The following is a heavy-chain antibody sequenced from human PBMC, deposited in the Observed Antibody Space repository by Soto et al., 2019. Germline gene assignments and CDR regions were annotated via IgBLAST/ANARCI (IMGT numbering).Heavy chain of an antibody. CDR3: ARAVSTIYPNNWFDP. J-gene: IGHJ5*02. D-gene: IGHD3-3*01. CDR2: IYYSGST. V-gene: IGHV4-59*01. CDR1: GGSISSYY. Sequence: SETLSLTCTVSGGSISSYYWSWIRQPPGKGLEWIGYIYYSGSTNYNPSLKSRVTISVDTSKNQFSLKLSSVTAADTAVYYCARAVSTIYPNNWFDPWGQGTLVTGS.